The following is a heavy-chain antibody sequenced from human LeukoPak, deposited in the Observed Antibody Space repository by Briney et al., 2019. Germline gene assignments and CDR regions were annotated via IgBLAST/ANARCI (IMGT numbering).Heavy chain of an antibody. V-gene: IGHV4-59*01. CDR1: GASISGYL. D-gene: IGHD3-22*01. CDR3: ARLSYYDVDTSHYMVV. Sequence: SETLSLTCTVSGASISGYLWTWIRQPPGKGLEWIGYVYDNGDTNYHPSFTGRVSISVDVSKNQFFLKLTSLLAADAADYFFARLSYYDVDTSHYMVVWGRGTTVTVSS. CDR2: VYDNGDT. J-gene: IGHJ6*03.